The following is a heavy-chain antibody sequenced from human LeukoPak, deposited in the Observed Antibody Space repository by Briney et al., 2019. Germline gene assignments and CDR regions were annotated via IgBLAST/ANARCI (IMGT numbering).Heavy chain of an antibody. V-gene: IGHV3-7*01. D-gene: IGHD4/OR15-4a*01. CDR2: IKEDGGET. CDR1: GFVFSNYW. J-gene: IGHJ4*02. Sequence: GGSLRLSCVASGFVFSNYWMGWVRQAPGKGLEWVANIKEDGGETYYVDSVKGRFTISRDNAKNSLDLQMNSLRDEETAVYYCARRKEVQTTFDCWGQGTLVTVSS. CDR3: ARRKEVQTTFDC.